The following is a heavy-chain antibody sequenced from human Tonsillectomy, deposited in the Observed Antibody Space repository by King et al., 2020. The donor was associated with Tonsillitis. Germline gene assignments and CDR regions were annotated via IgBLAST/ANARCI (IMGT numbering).Heavy chain of an antibody. Sequence: VQLVESGGGVVQPGRSLRLSCAASGFTFSNFGVHWVRQAPGKGLEWVAVISYDGSNKYYADSVKGRFNISRDNSKNTLYLQMNSLRAEDTAVYYCARPEVTPPKYYYYGMDVWGQGTTVTVSS. CDR1: GFTFSNFG. CDR3: ARPEVTPPKYYYYGMDV. CDR2: ISYDGSNK. V-gene: IGHV3-33*05. J-gene: IGHJ6*02. D-gene: IGHD3-16*01.